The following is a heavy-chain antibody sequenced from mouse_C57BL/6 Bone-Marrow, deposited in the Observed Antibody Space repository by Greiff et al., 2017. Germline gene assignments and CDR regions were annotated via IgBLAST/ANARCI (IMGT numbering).Heavy chain of an antibody. J-gene: IGHJ1*03. CDR1: GYTFTSYW. V-gene: IGHV1-64*01. D-gene: IGHD2-3*01. Sequence: QVQLQQPGAELVKPGASVKLSCKASGYTFTSYWMHWVKQRPGQGLEWIGMIHPNSGSTNYNEKFKSKATLTVDKSSSTAYMQLSSLTSEDSAVYYRANPGGYYEGVDWYFDVWGTGTTVTVSS. CDR3: ANPGGYYEGVDWYFDV. CDR2: IHPNSGST.